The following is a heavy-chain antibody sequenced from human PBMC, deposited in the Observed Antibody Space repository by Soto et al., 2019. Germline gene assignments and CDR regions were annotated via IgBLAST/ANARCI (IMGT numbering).Heavy chain of an antibody. J-gene: IGHJ3*02. CDR1: GFSLSTRGAG. Sequence: QITLKESGPTLVKPTQTLTLMCSFSGFSLSTRGAGVGWIRQPPGKALEWLALIYWDDDKRYSPSLRSRLTITKDTSKNQVVLRMTNMDPVDTATYYCAHREETGGRFDIWVQGTMVTVSS. CDR3: AHREETGGRFDI. D-gene: IGHD3-16*01. V-gene: IGHV2-5*02. CDR2: IYWDDDK.